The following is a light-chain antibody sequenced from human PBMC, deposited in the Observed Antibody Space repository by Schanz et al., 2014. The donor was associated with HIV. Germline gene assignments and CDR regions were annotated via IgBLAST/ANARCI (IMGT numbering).Light chain of an antibody. Sequence: QSVLTQPPSVSGAPGQRVTISCSGSSSNIGGSYDVPWYQQLPGTAPKLLIYGNPNRPSGVPDRFSGSKSGTSASLAITGLQAEDEGDYYCQTYDNSLSGWVFGGGTKLTVL. CDR1: SSNIGGSYD. CDR2: GNP. CDR3: QTYDNSLSGWV. J-gene: IGLJ3*02. V-gene: IGLV1-40*01.